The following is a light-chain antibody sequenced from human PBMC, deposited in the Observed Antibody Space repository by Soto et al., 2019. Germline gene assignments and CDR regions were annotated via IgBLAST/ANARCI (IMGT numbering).Light chain of an antibody. Sequence: QSALTQPPXASGSPGQSVTISCTGTSSDIGAYNYVSWYQQHPGKAPKLMIHEVSKRPSGVPDRFSGSKSGNTASLTVSGLQAEDEADYYCSSYAGSNDRWVFGGGTKLTVL. CDR1: SSDIGAYNY. J-gene: IGLJ3*02. CDR2: EVS. V-gene: IGLV2-8*01. CDR3: SSYAGSNDRWV.